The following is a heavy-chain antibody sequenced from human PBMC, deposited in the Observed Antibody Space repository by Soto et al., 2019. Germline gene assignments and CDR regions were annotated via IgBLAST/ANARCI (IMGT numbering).Heavy chain of an antibody. J-gene: IGHJ5*02. D-gene: IGHD2-2*01. CDR1: GYAFIGYY. Sequence: LVQSGAEVKKPGASVKVSCKASGYAFIGYYIHWVRQAPGQGLEWMGWINPNSGGTNYAQKFQGRVTMTRDTAISTVSMDLSSLRSDDTAVYYCARAFCSTITCYGWFDPWCQGTLVTVSS. CDR2: INPNSGGT. V-gene: IGHV1-2*02. CDR3: ARAFCSTITCYGWFDP.